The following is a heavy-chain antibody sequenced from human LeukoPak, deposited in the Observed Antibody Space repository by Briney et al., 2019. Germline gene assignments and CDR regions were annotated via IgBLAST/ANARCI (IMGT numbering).Heavy chain of an antibody. Sequence: SETLSLTCTVSGGSISSYYWSWIRQLPAKGLEWIGYIYYSGSTNYNPSLKSRVTISVGTSKNQFSLKLSSVTAADTAVYYCASGSLGLFDYWGQGTLVTVSS. CDR3: ASGSLGLFDY. V-gene: IGHV4-59*01. J-gene: IGHJ4*02. CDR1: GGSISSYY. CDR2: IYYSGST. D-gene: IGHD3-10*01.